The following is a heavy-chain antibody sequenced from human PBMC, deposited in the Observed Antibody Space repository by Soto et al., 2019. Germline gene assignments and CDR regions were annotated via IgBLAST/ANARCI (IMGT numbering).Heavy chain of an antibody. Sequence: SETLSLTCAVSGGSISSSNWWSWVRQPPGKGLEWIGEIYHSGSTNYNPSLKSRVTISVDKSKNQFSLKLSSVTAADTAVYHCARENVVRGVIIKGYYYYGMDVWGQGTTVTVSS. CDR3: ARENVVRGVIIKGYYYYGMDV. V-gene: IGHV4-4*02. D-gene: IGHD3-10*01. CDR1: GGSISSSNW. CDR2: IYHSGST. J-gene: IGHJ6*02.